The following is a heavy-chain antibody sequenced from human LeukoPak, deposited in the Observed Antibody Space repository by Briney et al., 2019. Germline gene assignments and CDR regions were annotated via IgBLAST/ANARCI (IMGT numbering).Heavy chain of an antibody. CDR3: ARTPPGYSYGIYYFDY. CDR2: INPSGGST. Sequence: GASVKVSCKASGYTFTSYYMHWVRQAPGQGLEWMGIINPSGGSTSYAQKFQGRVTMTRDTSTSTAYMELSSLRSEDTAVYYCARTPPGYSYGIYYFDYWGQGTLVTVSS. J-gene: IGHJ4*02. CDR1: GYTFTSYY. D-gene: IGHD5-18*01. V-gene: IGHV1-46*01.